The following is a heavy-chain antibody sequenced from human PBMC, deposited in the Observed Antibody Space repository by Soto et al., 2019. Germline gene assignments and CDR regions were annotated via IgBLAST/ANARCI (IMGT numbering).Heavy chain of an antibody. J-gene: IGHJ3*02. Sequence: ASVKLSCEACGYSFTSYGISWVRQAPGQGLEWMGWISAYNGNTNYAQKLQGRVTMTTDTSTSTAYMELRSLRSDDTAVYYCARDDYGGNSGAFDIWGQGTTVTVSS. CDR3: ARDDYGGNSGAFDI. CDR1: GYSFTSYG. CDR2: ISAYNGNT. V-gene: IGHV1-18*01. D-gene: IGHD4-17*01.